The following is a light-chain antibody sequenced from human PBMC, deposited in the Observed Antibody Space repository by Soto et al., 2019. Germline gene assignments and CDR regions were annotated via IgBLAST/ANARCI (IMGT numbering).Light chain of an antibody. Sequence: DIVMTQSPLSLLVTPGEPASISCRSSQSLLHNNGNIYLDWYLQKPGQSPQLLIYLGSNRASGVPDRFSASASGTDFTLKISRVEAEDVGVYYCMQTLRFWTFGQGTRVEIK. CDR3: MQTLRFWT. CDR2: LGS. CDR1: QSLLHNNGNIY. J-gene: IGKJ1*01. V-gene: IGKV2-28*01.